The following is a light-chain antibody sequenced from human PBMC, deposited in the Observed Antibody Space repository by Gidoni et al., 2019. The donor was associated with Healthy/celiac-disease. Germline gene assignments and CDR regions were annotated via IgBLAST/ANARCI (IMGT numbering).Light chain of an antibody. V-gene: IGKV2-28*01. Sequence: DIVMPQSPLPLPVTPGEPASISCRSSQSLLHSNGYNYLHWYLQKPGQPPQLLIYLGSNRASGVPDRFSGGGSGTDFTLKISRVEAEDVGVYYCMQALQTPWTFGQGTKVEIK. J-gene: IGKJ1*01. CDR3: MQALQTPWT. CDR2: LGS. CDR1: QSLLHSNGYNY.